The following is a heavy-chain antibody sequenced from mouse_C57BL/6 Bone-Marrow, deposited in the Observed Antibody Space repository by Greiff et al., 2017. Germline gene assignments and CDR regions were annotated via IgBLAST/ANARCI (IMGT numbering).Heavy chain of an antibody. D-gene: IGHD2-2*01. V-gene: IGHV14-4*01. CDR3: TTFGYEDY. Sequence: VQLQQSGAELVRPGASVKLSCTASGFNIKDDYMPWVKQRPEQGLEWIGWIDPENGDTEYASKFQGKATITADTSSNTAYLQLSSLTSEDTAVYYCTTFGYEDYWGQGTTLTVSS. J-gene: IGHJ2*01. CDR1: GFNIKDDY. CDR2: IDPENGDT.